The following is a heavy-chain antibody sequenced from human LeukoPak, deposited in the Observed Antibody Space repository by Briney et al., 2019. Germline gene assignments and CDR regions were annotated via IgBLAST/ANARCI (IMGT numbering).Heavy chain of an antibody. CDR2: ISSSGSTI. CDR3: ARPTEGYAFDI. D-gene: IGHD5-18*01. J-gene: IGHJ3*02. Sequence: PGGSLRLSCAASGFTFSYYYMSGIRQAPGKGLEWVSYISSSGSTIYYADSVKGRFTISRDNAKNSLYLQMNSLRAEDTAAYYCARPTEGYAFDIWGQGTMVTVSS. V-gene: IGHV3-11*04. CDR1: GFTFSYYY.